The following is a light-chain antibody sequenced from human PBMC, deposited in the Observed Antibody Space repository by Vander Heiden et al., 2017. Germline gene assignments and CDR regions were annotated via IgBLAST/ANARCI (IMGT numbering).Light chain of an antibody. Sequence: QSALTQPASVSGSPGQSITISCTGTSSDVGGYNYVSWYQQPPGKAPTLMIYDVSKRPAGVANRFSASKSGTTASLTISGLKEEDEDEYYCSSYTSSSTLEFGGGTKLTVL. J-gene: IGLJ2*01. CDR2: DVS. CDR3: SSYTSSSTLE. CDR1: SSDVGGYNY. V-gene: IGLV2-14*01.